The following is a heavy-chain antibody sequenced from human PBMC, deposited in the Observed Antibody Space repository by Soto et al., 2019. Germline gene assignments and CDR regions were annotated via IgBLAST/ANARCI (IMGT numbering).Heavy chain of an antibody. D-gene: IGHD6-13*01. CDR3: ARGFSAGKGSPPDF. Sequence: GLLWLARRVCGLSISRCSPSHEQQAPGKGLDWVSAISGSGGSTYSADSVKGRFTISRDNSKNTLYLQMSSLRAEDTAVYYCARGFSAGKGSPPDFWGQGSLVTVSS. J-gene: IGHJ4*02. V-gene: IGHV3-23*01. CDR2: ISGSGGST. CDR1: GLSISRCS.